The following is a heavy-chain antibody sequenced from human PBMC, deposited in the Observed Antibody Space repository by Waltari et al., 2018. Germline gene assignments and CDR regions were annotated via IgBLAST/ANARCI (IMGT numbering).Heavy chain of an antibody. CDR3: VRGRATDSPNAFDV. Sequence: QVHLKQWGAGLLKPSKTLSLTCDVSGGSFSGYYWHWIRQPPGKGLEWVGEINDEGTAKYKSSLKSRVTISLDMSKSQFSLTLTSVTAADAALYFCVRGRATDSPNAFDVWGQGTNVTVSS. V-gene: IGHV4-34*01. CDR1: GGSFSGYY. CDR2: INDEGTA. J-gene: IGHJ3*01. D-gene: IGHD2-21*01.